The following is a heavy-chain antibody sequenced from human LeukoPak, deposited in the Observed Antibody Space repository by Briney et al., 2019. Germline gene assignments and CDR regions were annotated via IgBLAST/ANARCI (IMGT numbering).Heavy chain of an antibody. J-gene: IGHJ4*02. Sequence: SGTLSLTCVVSGDSITNGYWWSWVRQPPGKGLEWIGEIYHDGSTNYNPSLKSRVTISVDTSKNQLSLRLTSVTAADTAMYYCARDIDHTSMVFKSFDYWGQGTLVTVSS. CDR1: GDSITNGYW. CDR3: ARDIDHTSMVFKSFDY. CDR2: IYHDGST. V-gene: IGHV4-4*02. D-gene: IGHD5-18*01.